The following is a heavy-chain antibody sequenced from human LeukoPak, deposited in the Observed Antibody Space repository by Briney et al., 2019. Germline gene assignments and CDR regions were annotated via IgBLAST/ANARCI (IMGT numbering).Heavy chain of an antibody. CDR3: ARLSAAAPQGGFDY. CDR1: GGSISSSSYY. D-gene: IGHD6-13*01. J-gene: IGHJ4*02. CDR2: IYYSGST. V-gene: IGHV4-39*01. Sequence: PSETLSLTCTVSGGSISSSSYYWGWIRQPPGKGLEWIGSIYYSGSTYYNPSLKSRVTISVDTSKNQFSLKLSSVTAADTAVYYCARLSAAAPQGGFDYWGQGTLVIVSS.